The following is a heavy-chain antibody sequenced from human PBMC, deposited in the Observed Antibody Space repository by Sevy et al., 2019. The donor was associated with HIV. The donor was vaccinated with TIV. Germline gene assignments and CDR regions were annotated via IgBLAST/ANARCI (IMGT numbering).Heavy chain of an antibody. CDR1: GYTFTGYY. CDR3: ARASAVTIFGVVTRYPLNWFDP. D-gene: IGHD3-3*01. V-gene: IGHV1-2*02. Sequence: ASVKVSCKASGYTFTGYYMHWVRQAPGQGLEWMGWINPNSGGTNYAQKFQGRVTMTRDTSISTAYMELSRLRSDDTAVYYCARASAVTIFGVVTRYPLNWFDPWGQGTLVTVSS. J-gene: IGHJ5*02. CDR2: INPNSGGT.